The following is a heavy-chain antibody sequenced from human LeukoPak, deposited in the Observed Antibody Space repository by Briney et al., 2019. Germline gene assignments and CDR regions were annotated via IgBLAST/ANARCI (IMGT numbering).Heavy chain of an antibody. Sequence: PGRSLRLSCAASGFTFSSYAMHWVRQAPGKGLEWVAIISYEGSNKYYADSVKGRFTISRDNSKNTLYLQMNSLRAEDTAVYYCAKEPNVEVRGVTTHEYFQHWGQGTLVTVSS. CDR3: AKEPNVEVRGVTTHEYFQH. V-gene: IGHV3-30-3*01. D-gene: IGHD3-10*01. CDR2: ISYEGSNK. CDR1: GFTFSSYA. J-gene: IGHJ1*01.